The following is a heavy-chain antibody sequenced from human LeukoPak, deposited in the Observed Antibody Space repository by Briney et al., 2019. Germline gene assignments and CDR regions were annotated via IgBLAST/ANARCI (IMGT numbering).Heavy chain of an antibody. V-gene: IGHV3-23*01. Sequence: GGSLRLSCAASGFTFSTYAMSWVRQAPGKGLEWVSTISGNGGSTYYADSAKGRFTISRDNSKNTLYLQMNSLRVEDTAVYYCAKPPPDSSSWPFDYWGQGTLVTVSS. CDR1: GFTFSTYA. J-gene: IGHJ4*02. D-gene: IGHD6-13*01. CDR3: AKPPPDSSSWPFDY. CDR2: ISGNGGST.